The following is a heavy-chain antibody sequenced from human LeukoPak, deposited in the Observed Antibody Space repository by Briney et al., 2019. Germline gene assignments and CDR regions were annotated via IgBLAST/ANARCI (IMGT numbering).Heavy chain of an antibody. V-gene: IGHV1-46*01. CDR2: IRPSGGST. D-gene: IGHD1-14*01. J-gene: IGHJ5*02. CDR3: AREPPDNYWFDP. Sequence: ASVKVSCKASAYSFTSYYIHWVRQAPGQGLESMGIIRPSGGSTDYAQKFQGRVSMTRDTSTSTVYMELSSLRSEDTAVYFCAREPPDNYWFDPWGQGTLVTVSS. CDR1: AYSFTSYY.